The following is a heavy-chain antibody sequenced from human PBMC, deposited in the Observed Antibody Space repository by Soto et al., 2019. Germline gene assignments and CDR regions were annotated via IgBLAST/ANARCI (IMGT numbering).Heavy chain of an antibody. CDR1: GGSISSSSYY. V-gene: IGHV4-39*01. CDR3: ARHSRIITMVRGVIFWFDP. J-gene: IGHJ5*02. D-gene: IGHD3-10*01. Sequence: SETLSLTCTVSGGSISSSSYYWGWIRKPPGKGREWIGSIYYSGSTYYNPSLKSRVTISVDTSKNQFSLKLSSVTAADTAVYYCARHSRIITMVRGVIFWFDPWGQGTLVTVSS. CDR2: IYYSGST.